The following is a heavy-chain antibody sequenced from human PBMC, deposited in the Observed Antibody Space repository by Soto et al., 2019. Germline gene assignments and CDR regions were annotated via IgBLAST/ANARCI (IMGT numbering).Heavy chain of an antibody. D-gene: IGHD6-19*01. J-gene: IGHJ4*02. CDR1: GYIFTAYS. Sequence: ASVKVSCKASGYIFTAYSMHWVRQAPGQGLEWVGWFNPNSGDTIYAQKFQGRVTLTGGTSISTAYMELYSLTSDDTAVYYCAREASAVISLDYWGQGTLVTVSS. CDR3: AREASAVISLDY. CDR2: FNPNSGDT. V-gene: IGHV1-2*02.